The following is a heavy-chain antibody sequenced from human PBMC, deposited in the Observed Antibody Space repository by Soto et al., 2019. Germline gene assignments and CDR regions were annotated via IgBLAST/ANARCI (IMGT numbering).Heavy chain of an antibody. Sequence: PSQTQPHTCTVSGGTISSHYWSWIRKPTGKGLEWIGYIYYSGSTNYNPSLKSRVTISVDTSKNQFSLKLSSVTAADTAVYYCARDPRGVWSGYYYYYMGVWGKGTTVTGSS. CDR2: IYYSGST. V-gene: IGHV4-59*11. D-gene: IGHD3-3*01. CDR1: GGTISSHY. CDR3: ARDPRGVWSGYYYYYMGV. J-gene: IGHJ6*03.